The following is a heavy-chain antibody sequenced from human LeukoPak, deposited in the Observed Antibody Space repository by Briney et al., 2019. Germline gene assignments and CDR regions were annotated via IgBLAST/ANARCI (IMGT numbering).Heavy chain of an antibody. V-gene: IGHV3-23*01. D-gene: IGHD1-26*01. CDR3: AKDRRELPIHYFEY. J-gene: IGHJ4*02. Sequence: GSLRLSCAASGFTFSNYAMSWVRQTPGKGLEWVSAIRAGGGSTYYADSVKGRFTISRDNSKNTLYLQMNSLRAEDTAVYYCAKDRRELPIHYFEYWGQGTLVTVSS. CDR2: IRAGGGST. CDR1: GFTFSNYA.